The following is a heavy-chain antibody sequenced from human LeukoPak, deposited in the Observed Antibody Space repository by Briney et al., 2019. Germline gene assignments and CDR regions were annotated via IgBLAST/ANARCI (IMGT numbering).Heavy chain of an antibody. CDR3: AKVYDSSGYYYVEGYFDY. CDR1: GFTFSSYA. J-gene: IGHJ4*02. CDR2: ISGSGGST. Sequence: PGGSLRLSCAASGFTFSSYAMSWVRQAPGKGLEWVSAISGSGGSTYYADSVKGRFTISRDNSKNTLYLQMNSLRAEDTAVYYCAKVYDSSGYYYVEGYFDYWGQGTLVTVSS. D-gene: IGHD3-22*01. V-gene: IGHV3-23*01.